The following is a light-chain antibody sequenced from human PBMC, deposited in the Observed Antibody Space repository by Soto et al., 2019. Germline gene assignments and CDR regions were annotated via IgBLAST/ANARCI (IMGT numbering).Light chain of an antibody. J-gene: IGKJ1*01. Sequence: DIQMTQSTSSLSASVGDIVSMTCRASQSISSYLNWYQQKPGKAPKLLIYAASSLQSGVPSRFSGSGSGTDFTLTISSLQPEDFATYYCQRYNTFSGTFGPGTKVDIK. CDR3: QRYNTFSGT. CDR1: QSISSY. CDR2: AAS. V-gene: IGKV1-39*01.